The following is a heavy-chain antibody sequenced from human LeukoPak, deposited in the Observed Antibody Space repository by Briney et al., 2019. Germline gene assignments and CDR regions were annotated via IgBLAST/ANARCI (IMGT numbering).Heavy chain of an antibody. CDR3: ATNYYDSSGYPGDDAFDI. V-gene: IGHV4-39*07. CDR2: IYYSGST. D-gene: IGHD3-22*01. Sequence: PSKTLSLTCTVSGGSISSSSYYWGWIRQPPGKGLEWIGSIYYSGSTYYNPSLKSRVTMSVDTSKNQFSLKLSSVTAADTAVYYCATNYYDSSGYPGDDAFDIWGQGTMVTVSS. J-gene: IGHJ3*02. CDR1: GGSISSSSYY.